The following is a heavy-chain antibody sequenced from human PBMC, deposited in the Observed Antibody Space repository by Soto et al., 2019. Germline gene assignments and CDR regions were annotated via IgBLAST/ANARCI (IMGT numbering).Heavy chain of an antibody. CDR2: ISGSGTTT. J-gene: IGHJ5*02. CDR3: TRVLYGTS. D-gene: IGHD2-2*02. V-gene: IGHV3-48*03. CDR1: GFTFSSYE. Sequence: GGSLRLSCAGYGFTFSSYEMNWVRQAPGKGLEWVSFISGSGTTTYYADSVRGRFTISRDNTKNSLYLQMNSLSAEDTGVYYCTRVLYGTSWGQGTLVTVST.